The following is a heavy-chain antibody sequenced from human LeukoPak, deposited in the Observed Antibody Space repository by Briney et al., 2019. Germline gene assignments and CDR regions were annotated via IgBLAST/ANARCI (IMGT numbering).Heavy chain of an antibody. CDR2: ISYDGSNK. V-gene: IGHV3-30-3*01. CDR1: GFTFSSYA. CDR3: ASQALSGWFDP. Sequence: PGGSLRLSCAASGFTFSSYAMHWVRQAPGKGLEWVAVISYDGSNKYYADSVKGRFTISRDNSKNTLYLQMNSLRAEDTAVYYCASQALSGWFDPWGQGTLVTVSS. J-gene: IGHJ5*02.